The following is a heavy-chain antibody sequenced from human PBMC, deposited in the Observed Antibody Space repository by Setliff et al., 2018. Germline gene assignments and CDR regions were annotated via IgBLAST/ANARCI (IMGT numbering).Heavy chain of an antibody. V-gene: IGHV4-31*03. CDR1: GGSISGGNFY. CDR3: ARDKFWGWFFL. D-gene: IGHD3-10*01. CDR2: IHDSGRT. Sequence: SETLSLTCTVSGGSISGGNFYWSWIRQVPGKGLEWIGFIHDSGRTDYNPSLWSRVVISIDKSRNQFSLDLTSVNDADTAVYYCARDKFWGWFFLWGQGTMVTVSS. J-gene: IGHJ3*01.